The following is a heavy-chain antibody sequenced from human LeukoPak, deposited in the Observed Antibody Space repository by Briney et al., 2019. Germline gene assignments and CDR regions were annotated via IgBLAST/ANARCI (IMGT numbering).Heavy chain of an antibody. CDR3: ARGMGYSYGHPQGAFDI. D-gene: IGHD5-18*01. CDR2: ISAYNGNT. Sequence: ASVKVSCKASGYTFTSYGISWVRQAPGQGLKWMGWISAYNGNTNYAQKLQGRVTMTADTSTSTAYMELRSLRSEDTAVYYCARGMGYSYGHPQGAFDIWGQGTMVTVSS. J-gene: IGHJ3*02. V-gene: IGHV1-18*01. CDR1: GYTFTSYG.